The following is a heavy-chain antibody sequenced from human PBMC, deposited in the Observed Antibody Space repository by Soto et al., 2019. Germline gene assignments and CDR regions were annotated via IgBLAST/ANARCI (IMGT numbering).Heavy chain of an antibody. CDR3: ASELSLLWFGESYYYYGMDV. V-gene: IGHV1-18*01. Sequence: ASVKVSXKASGYTFTSYGVSWVRQVTGEGVEWMGWISAYNGNTNYAQKLQGRVTMTTDTSTSTAYMELRSLRSDDTAVYYCASELSLLWFGESYYYYGMDVWGQGTTVTVSS. CDR2: ISAYNGNT. CDR1: GYTFTSYG. J-gene: IGHJ6*02. D-gene: IGHD3-10*01.